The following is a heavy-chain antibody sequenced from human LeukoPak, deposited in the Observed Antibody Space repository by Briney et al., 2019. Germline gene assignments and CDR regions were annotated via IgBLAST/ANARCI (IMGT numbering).Heavy chain of an antibody. CDR2: IRYDGSNK. CDR3: AKDLTPERRGRYYFDY. CDR1: GFTFSSYG. V-gene: IGHV3-30*02. D-gene: IGHD1-14*01. J-gene: IGHJ4*02. Sequence: PTGGSLRLSCAASGFTFSSYGMHWVRQAPGKGLEWVAFIRYDGSNKYYADSVKGRFTISRDNSKNTLYLQMNSLRAEDTAVYYCAKDLTPERRGRYYFDYWGQGTLVTVSS.